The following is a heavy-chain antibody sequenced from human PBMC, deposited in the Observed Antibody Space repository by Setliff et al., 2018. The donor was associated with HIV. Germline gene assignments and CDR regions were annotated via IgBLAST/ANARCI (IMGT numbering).Heavy chain of an antibody. D-gene: IGHD6-13*01. CDR3: AILMTARGTWEYFQH. J-gene: IGHJ1*01. CDR1: GYTFVDYY. V-gene: IGHV1-69-2*01. Sequence: ASVKVSCKASGYTFVDYYMHWVQQAPGKGLEWMGRVDPEDGETIYAEKFQGSLTITTDTSTDTGYMEMTKLRSEDTAVYYCAILMTARGTWEYFQHWGQGTLVTVSS. CDR2: VDPEDGET.